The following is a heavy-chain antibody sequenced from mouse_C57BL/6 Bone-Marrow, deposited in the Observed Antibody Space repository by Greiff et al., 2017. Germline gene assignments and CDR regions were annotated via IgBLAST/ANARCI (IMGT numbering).Heavy chain of an antibody. J-gene: IGHJ4*01. CDR2: IYPGSGNT. D-gene: IGHD2-4*01. V-gene: IGHV1-66*01. Sequence: QVQLKQSGPELVKPGASVKISCKASGYSFTSYYIHWVKQRPGQGLEWIGWIYPGSGNTKYNEKFKGKATLTADTSSSTAYMQLSSLTSEDSAVYYCTMITTPYYYAMDYWGQGTSVTVSS. CDR1: GYSFTSYY. CDR3: TMITTPYYYAMDY.